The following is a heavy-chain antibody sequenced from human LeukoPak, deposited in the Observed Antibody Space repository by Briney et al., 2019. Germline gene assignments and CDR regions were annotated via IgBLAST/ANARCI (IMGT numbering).Heavy chain of an antibody. CDR1: GGSISSYY. CDR3: ARGKDYDFWSGYYTGMDGMDV. D-gene: IGHD3-3*01. CDR2: INHSGST. Sequence: SETLSLTCTVSGGSISSYYWSWIRQPPGKGLEWIGEINHSGSTNYNPSLKSRVTISVDTSKNQFSLKLSSVTAADTAVYYCARGKDYDFWSGYYTGMDGMDVWGQGTTVTVSS. V-gene: IGHV4-34*01. J-gene: IGHJ6*02.